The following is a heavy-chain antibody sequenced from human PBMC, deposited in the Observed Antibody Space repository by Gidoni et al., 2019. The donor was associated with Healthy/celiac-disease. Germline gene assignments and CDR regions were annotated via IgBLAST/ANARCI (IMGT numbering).Heavy chain of an antibody. Sequence: VQLQESGPGLVKPSETLSLTCTVSGGSISNYYWSWIRQPPGKGLEWIGYIPYSGNTNYNPSLKGRVTISVDTAKNQFSLKLTSVTAADTAGYYCARLGAIVLVPADIFFDYWGQGTLVTVSS. D-gene: IGHD2-2*01. CDR1: GGSISNYY. J-gene: IGHJ4*02. CDR3: ARLGAIVLVPADIFFDY. V-gene: IGHV4-59*08. CDR2: IPYSGNT.